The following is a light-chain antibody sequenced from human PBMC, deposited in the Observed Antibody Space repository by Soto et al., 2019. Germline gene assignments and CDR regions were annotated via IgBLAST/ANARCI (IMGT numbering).Light chain of an antibody. Sequence: EIVLTRSPGTLSLSPGEGATLSCRASESVASSYLAWYQQIPGQAPRLLIYGASSRATGIPDRFSGSGSGTDFTLTITRLQPEDFAVYYCQQYGRSPWTSGQGTKVDIK. CDR1: ESVASSY. J-gene: IGKJ1*01. V-gene: IGKV3-20*01. CDR3: QQYGRSPWT. CDR2: GAS.